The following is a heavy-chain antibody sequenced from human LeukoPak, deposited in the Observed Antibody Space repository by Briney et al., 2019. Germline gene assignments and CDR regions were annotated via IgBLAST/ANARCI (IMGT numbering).Heavy chain of an antibody. V-gene: IGHV4-4*02. CDR3: ARAMGYSSSWGRPKRGTYYYMDV. D-gene: IGHD6-6*01. J-gene: IGHJ6*03. CDR1: GGSISSSNW. Sequence: SGTLSLTCAVSGGSISSSNWWSWVRQPPGKGLEWIGEIYHSGSTNYNPSLKSRVTMSVDTSKNQFSLKLSSVTAADTAVYYCARAMGYSSSWGRPKRGTYYYMDVWGKGTTVTVSS. CDR2: IYHSGST.